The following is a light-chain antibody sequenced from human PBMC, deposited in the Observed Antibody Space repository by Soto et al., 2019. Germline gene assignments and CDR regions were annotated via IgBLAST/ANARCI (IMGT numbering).Light chain of an antibody. J-gene: IGLJ1*01. V-gene: IGLV2-14*03. CDR3: SSYTTSSTLV. CDR1: SSDVGGYNF. CDR2: EVS. Sequence: QSVLTQPASVFGSPGQSITIPCTGTSSDVGGYNFVSWYQQHPGKAPKLMIYEVSSRPSGVSNRFSGSKSGNTASLTISGLQPEDEADYYCSSYTTSSTLVFGTGTKVTVL.